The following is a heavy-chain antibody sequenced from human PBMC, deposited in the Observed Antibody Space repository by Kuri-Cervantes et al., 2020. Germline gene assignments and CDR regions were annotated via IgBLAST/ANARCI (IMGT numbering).Heavy chain of an antibody. V-gene: IGHV3-15*01. CDR3: ARGGHFSRTYPDYYYYYMDV. D-gene: IGHD2-2*02. Sequence: GGSLRLSCAASGFTFSNAWMSWVRQAPGKGLEWVGRIKSKTDGGTTDYAAPVKGRFIISRDDSKNTLYVQMNSLKTEDTAVYYCARGGHFSRTYPDYYYYYMDVWGKGTTVTVSS. J-gene: IGHJ6*03. CDR2: IKSKTDGGTT. CDR1: GFTFSNAW.